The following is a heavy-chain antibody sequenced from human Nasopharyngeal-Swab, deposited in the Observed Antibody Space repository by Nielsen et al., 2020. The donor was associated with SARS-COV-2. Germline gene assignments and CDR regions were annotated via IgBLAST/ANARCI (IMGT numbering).Heavy chain of an antibody. CDR1: GFSFSRNG. CDR2: TSYDGSNR. Sequence: GESLKISCVASGFSFSRNGMHWVRQAPGKGLEWVAVTSYDGSNRSYTDSVKGRFTISRDNSKNTLYLQMNSLRAEDTAVYYCARDPGSTGWDYYYYYMDVWGKGTPVTVSS. D-gene: IGHD6-19*01. J-gene: IGHJ6*03. V-gene: IGHV3-30*03. CDR3: ARDPGSTGWDYYYYYMDV.